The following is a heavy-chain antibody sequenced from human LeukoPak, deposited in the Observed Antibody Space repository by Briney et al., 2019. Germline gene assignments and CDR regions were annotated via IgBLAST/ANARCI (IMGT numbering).Heavy chain of an antibody. CDR3: ARSRDYYGSGSFDY. Sequence: PGGSLRLSCAASGFTFDDYGMSWVRQAPGKGLEWVSGINWNGGSTGYADSVKGRFTISRDNAKNPLYLQMNSLRAEDTALYCCARSRDYYGSGSFDYWGQGTLVTVSS. J-gene: IGHJ4*02. CDR1: GFTFDDYG. D-gene: IGHD3-10*01. CDR2: INWNGGST. V-gene: IGHV3-20*04.